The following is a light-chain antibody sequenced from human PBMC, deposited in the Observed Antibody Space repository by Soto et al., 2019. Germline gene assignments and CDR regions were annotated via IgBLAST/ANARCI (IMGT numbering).Light chain of an antibody. Sequence: VLTQSPATLSLSPGESATLSCRASQSVGGYLTWYQRKPGQAPRLLIHDASIRAPCIPARFSASGFGSDFTLVISGIEAEDVAVYFSQQRSDWPRATFGQGTRLEI. V-gene: IGKV3-11*01. CDR1: QSVGGY. J-gene: IGKJ5*01. CDR2: DAS. CDR3: QQRSDWPRAT.